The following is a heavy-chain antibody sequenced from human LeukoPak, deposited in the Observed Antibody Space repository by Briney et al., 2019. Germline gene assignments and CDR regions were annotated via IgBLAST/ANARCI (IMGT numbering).Heavy chain of an antibody. CDR1: GGSISSGDYY. Sequence: SETLSLTCTVSGGSISSGDYYWSWIRQPPGKGLEWIGYIYYSGSTYYNPSLKSRVTISVDTSKNQFSLKLSSVTAADTAVYYCARHSDILTGYTYWYFDLWGRGTLVTVSS. V-gene: IGHV4-30-4*08. CDR2: IYYSGST. J-gene: IGHJ2*01. D-gene: IGHD3-9*01. CDR3: ARHSDILTGYTYWYFDL.